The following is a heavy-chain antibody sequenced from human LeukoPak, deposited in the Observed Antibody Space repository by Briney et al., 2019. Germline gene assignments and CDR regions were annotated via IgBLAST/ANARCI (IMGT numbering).Heavy chain of an antibody. V-gene: IGHV1-18*01. CDR2: ISAYNGNT. CDR1: GYTFTSYG. Sequence: ASVKVSCKASGYTFTSYGISWVRQAPGQGLEWMGWISAYNGNTNYAQKLQGRVTITADESTSTAYMELSSLRSEDTAVYYCARDPWELPNWFDPWGQGTLVTVSS. J-gene: IGHJ5*02. D-gene: IGHD1-26*01. CDR3: ARDPWELPNWFDP.